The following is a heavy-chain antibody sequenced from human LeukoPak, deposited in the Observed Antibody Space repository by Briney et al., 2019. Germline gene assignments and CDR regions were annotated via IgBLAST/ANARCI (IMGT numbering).Heavy chain of an antibody. CDR1: GISFRTYG. V-gene: IGHV3-33*01. D-gene: IGHD4/OR15-4a*01. Sequence: GGSLILSCLASGISFRTYGMHWVRQAPGKGLDWVAVIWNDGTNEQYAESVRGRFTISRDNSKNMLFLQMNSLRVEDTAVYYCARPPRGAVSPYDAFAIWGRGTMVTVSS. CDR2: IWNDGTNE. CDR3: ARPPRGAVSPYDAFAI. J-gene: IGHJ3*02.